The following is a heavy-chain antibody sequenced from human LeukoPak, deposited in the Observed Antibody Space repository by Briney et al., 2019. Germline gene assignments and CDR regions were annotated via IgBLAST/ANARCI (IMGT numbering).Heavy chain of an antibody. CDR3: AKDKGHDYGDYYGD. J-gene: IGHJ4*02. D-gene: IGHD4-17*01. Sequence: GGSLRLSCVGSGFNFDDYTMHWVRQGPGKGLEWVSLISWDGGSTDYADSVKGRFTISRDNSKNSLYLQMNSLTTGDTAVYYCAKDKGHDYGDYYGDWGQGTRVTVSS. CDR2: ISWDGGST. CDR1: GFNFDDYT. V-gene: IGHV3-43*01.